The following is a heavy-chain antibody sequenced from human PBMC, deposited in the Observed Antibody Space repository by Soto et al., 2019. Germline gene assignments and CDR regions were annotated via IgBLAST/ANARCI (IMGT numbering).Heavy chain of an antibody. CDR1: GFTFSSYG. D-gene: IGHD1-1*01. CDR3: AKGWTGAVDY. Sequence: QVQLVESGGGVVQPGRSLRLSCAASGFTFSSYGMHWVRQAPGKGLEWVALISYDGSNKYYADSVKGRFTISRDNSMNTLNLQMSSLRAEDTAVYYCAKGWTGAVDYWGQGTLVTVSS. CDR2: ISYDGSNK. J-gene: IGHJ4*02. V-gene: IGHV3-30*18.